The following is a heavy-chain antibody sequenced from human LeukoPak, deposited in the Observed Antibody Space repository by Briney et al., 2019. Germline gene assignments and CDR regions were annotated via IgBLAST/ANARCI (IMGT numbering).Heavy chain of an antibody. J-gene: IGHJ4*02. CDR1: GFTFSDFW. D-gene: IGHD3-9*01. CDR3: AKSPQGYDILTGYEYYFDY. V-gene: IGHV3-7*01. CDR2: IKQDGSEK. Sequence: GGSLRLSCAASGFTFSDFWMSWVRQAPGKGLEWVAIIKQDGSEKYYVDSVKGRFTISRDNAKNSLYLQMNSLRAEDTAVYYCAKSPQGYDILTGYEYYFDYWGQGTLVTVSS.